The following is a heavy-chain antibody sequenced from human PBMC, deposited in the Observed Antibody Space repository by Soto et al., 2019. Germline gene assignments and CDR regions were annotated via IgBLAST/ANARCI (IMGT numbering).Heavy chain of an antibody. D-gene: IGHD1-20*01. CDR2: VSGSGGST. Sequence: EVQLLESGGGLVQPGGSLRLSCAASGFTFSSYTMSWVRQPPGKGLEWISAVSGSGGSTYYADSVKGRFTISRDNSKDTRYLQMNNLRAEDTAVYYCAKPPDYNWNDYWGQGTLVTVSS. J-gene: IGHJ4*02. V-gene: IGHV3-23*01. CDR1: GFTFSSYT. CDR3: AKPPDYNWNDY.